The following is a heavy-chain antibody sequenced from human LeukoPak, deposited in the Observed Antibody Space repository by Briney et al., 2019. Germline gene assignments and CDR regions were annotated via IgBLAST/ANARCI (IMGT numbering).Heavy chain of an antibody. J-gene: IGHJ3*02. V-gene: IGHV3-21*01. Sequence: GGSLRLSCAASGFTFSSYNMNWVRQAPAKGLEWVSSISSSSTYIYYADSVKGRFTISRDNAKNSLSLQMNSLRAEDTAVYYCARDEAGDLGAFDIWGQGTMVTVSS. CDR3: ARDEAGDLGAFDI. CDR1: GFTFSSYN. CDR2: ISSSSTYI. D-gene: IGHD3-16*01.